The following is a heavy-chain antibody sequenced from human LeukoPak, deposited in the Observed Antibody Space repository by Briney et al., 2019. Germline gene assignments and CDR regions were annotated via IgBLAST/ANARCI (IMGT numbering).Heavy chain of an antibody. Sequence: SETLSLTCTVSGGSISSGGYYWSWIRQHPGKGLEWIGYIYYSGSTYYNPSLKSRVTISVDTSKNQFSLKLSSATAADTAVYYCARTFRGTIFGVVIIRPYYFDYWGQGTLVTVSS. D-gene: IGHD3-3*01. V-gene: IGHV4-31*03. CDR2: IYYSGST. CDR1: GGSISSGGYY. J-gene: IGHJ4*02. CDR3: ARTFRGTIFGVVIIRPYYFDY.